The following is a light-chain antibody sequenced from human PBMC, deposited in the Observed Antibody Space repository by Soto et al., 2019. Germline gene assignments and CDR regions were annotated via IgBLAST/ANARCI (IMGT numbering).Light chain of an antibody. CDR3: MRGTSWPPT. CDR1: QSIVYSDGHAY. CDR2: QVS. V-gene: IGKV2-30*01. J-gene: IGKJ1*01. Sequence: DVVMTQSPLSLSVTLGQPASISCWSSQSIVYSDGHAYLNWFHQRPGQSPRRLIYQVSKRDSGVPASFSVSGSGTDSTLKISRGQYIDVVVYYFMRGTSWPPTFGRGTNVEIK.